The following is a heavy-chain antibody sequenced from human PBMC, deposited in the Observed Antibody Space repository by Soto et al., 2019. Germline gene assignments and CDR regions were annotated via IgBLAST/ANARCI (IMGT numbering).Heavy chain of an antibody. J-gene: IGHJ4*02. V-gene: IGHV3-23*01. Sequence: EVQLLESGGGLVQPGGSLRLSCAASGFTFSSYAMSWVRQAPGKGLEWVSAISGSGGSTYYADSVKGRFTISRDNSKNTLYLQMNSLRAEDTGVYYCAKDAWIQLWLTPYYFDYWGQGTLVTVSS. D-gene: IGHD5-18*01. CDR1: GFTFSSYA. CDR3: AKDAWIQLWLTPYYFDY. CDR2: ISGSGGST.